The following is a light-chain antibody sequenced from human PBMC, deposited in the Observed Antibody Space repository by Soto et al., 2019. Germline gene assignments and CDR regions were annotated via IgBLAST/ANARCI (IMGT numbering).Light chain of an antibody. CDR3: CSYAGRSTPYV. CDR2: DVT. CDR1: SSDVGRYNY. J-gene: IGLJ1*01. Sequence: QSVLTPPRSVSGSPGQSVTISCTGTSSDVGRYNYVSWYQQLPGKAPKLIIYDVTKRPSGVPDRFSGSKSGNTASLTISGLQADDEADYYCCSYAGRSTPYVFGTGTKVTVL. V-gene: IGLV2-11*01.